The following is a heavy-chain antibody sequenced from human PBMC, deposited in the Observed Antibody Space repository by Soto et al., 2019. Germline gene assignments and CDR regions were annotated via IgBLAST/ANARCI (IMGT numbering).Heavy chain of an antibody. D-gene: IGHD3-16*02. CDR2: MNPNSGNT. Sequence: ASVKVSCKASGYTFTSYDINWVRQATGQGLEWMGWMNPNSGNTGYAQKFQGRVTMTRNTSISTAYMELSSLRSEDTAVYYCARTMVTFGGVIVYNWFDPWGQGTLVTVSS. CDR1: GYTFTSYD. V-gene: IGHV1-8*01. CDR3: ARTMVTFGGVIVYNWFDP. J-gene: IGHJ5*02.